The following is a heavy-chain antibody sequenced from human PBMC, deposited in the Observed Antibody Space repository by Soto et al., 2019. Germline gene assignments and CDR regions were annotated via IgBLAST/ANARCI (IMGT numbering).Heavy chain of an antibody. CDR1: GFAFSIYW. CDR2: ISYDGSDT. Sequence: GGSLRLSCAASGFAFSIYWMMWGRQAPGKGLEWVAVISYDGSDTSYADSVKGRFTISRDNSKNTLYLQMNSLRPEDTSLYYCAKERSSGGTRGEFDPWGQGT. V-gene: IGHV3-30*18. J-gene: IGHJ5*02. CDR3: AKERSSGGTRGEFDP. D-gene: IGHD2-15*01.